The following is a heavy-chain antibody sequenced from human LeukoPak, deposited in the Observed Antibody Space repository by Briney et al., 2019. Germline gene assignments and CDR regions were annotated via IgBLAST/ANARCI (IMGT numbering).Heavy chain of an antibody. CDR2: ISGSGGST. Sequence: GGSLRLSCAASGFTFSSYAMSWVRQAPGKGLEWVSAISGSGGSTYFADSVKGRFTISRDNSKNTLYLQMSSLRAEDTAVYYCAKEGGYTYGPLDYWGQGTLVTVSS. CDR3: AKEGGYTYGPLDY. D-gene: IGHD5-18*01. J-gene: IGHJ4*02. CDR1: GFTFSSYA. V-gene: IGHV3-23*01.